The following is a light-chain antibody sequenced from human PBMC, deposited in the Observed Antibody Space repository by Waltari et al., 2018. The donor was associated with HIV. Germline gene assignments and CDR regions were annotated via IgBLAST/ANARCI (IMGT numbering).Light chain of an antibody. V-gene: IGKV3-20*01. CDR1: SLTGNS. Sequence: SLTGNSLALYQQIPGQPPRLLIYGASNRATRVPDRFTAFGSGTDFTLTITELEPADSAIYFCQQHDNSLYTFGRGTRLEI. J-gene: IGKJ2*01. CDR3: QQHDNSLYT. CDR2: GAS.